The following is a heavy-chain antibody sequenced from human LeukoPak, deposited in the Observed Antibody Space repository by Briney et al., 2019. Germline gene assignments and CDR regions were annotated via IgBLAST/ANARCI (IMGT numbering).Heavy chain of an antibody. D-gene: IGHD1-14*01. J-gene: IGHJ6*03. Sequence: GASVKVSCKASGGSLSSYAINWVRQAPGQGLGWMGGIIPIFGTTNYAQKFQGRVTFTTDESTSTAYMELSSLRSEDTAVYYCARSPFTSGRLYYYYMDVWGKGTTVTVSS. V-gene: IGHV1-69*05. CDR1: GGSLSSYA. CDR2: IIPIFGTT. CDR3: ARSPFTSGRLYYYYMDV.